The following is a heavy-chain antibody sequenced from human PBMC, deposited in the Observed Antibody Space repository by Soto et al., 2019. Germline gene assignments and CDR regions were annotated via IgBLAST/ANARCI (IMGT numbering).Heavy chain of an antibody. J-gene: IGHJ4*02. CDR1: GFTFSGSA. CDR3: TRGSAWYLFN. Sequence: GGSLRLSCEASGFTFSGSAMHWVRQASGKGLEWVGRIRTKANGYATTYAVSVRGRFTISRDDSRNTAYLQMNSLKIEDTAVYYCTRGSAWYLFNRGQGTLVTVSS. D-gene: IGHD6-19*01. V-gene: IGHV3-73*01. CDR2: IRTKANGYAT.